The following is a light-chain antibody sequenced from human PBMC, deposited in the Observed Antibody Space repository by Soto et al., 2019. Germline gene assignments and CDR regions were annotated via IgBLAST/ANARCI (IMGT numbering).Light chain of an antibody. CDR1: SGHSSYA. V-gene: IGLV4-69*01. CDR3: QTWGTGIPV. CDR2: LNSDGSH. J-gene: IGLJ2*01. Sequence: QPVLTQSPSASASLGASVKLTCTLSSGHSSYAIAWHQQQPEKGPRYLMKLNSDGSHTKGDGIPDRFSGSSSGAERYLTISSLQSEDEADYYCQTWGTGIPVSGGGTKLTVL.